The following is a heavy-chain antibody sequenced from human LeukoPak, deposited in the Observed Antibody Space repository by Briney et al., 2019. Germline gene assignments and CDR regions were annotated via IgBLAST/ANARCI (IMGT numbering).Heavy chain of an antibody. CDR2: INYSGST. Sequence: SETLSLTCTVSGGSISSYYWIWIRQPPGEGLEGIGYINYSGSTNYNPSLKSRVTISVDTSKNQFSLKLSSVTAADTAVYYCARQRGAVVPAATYFDYWGQGTLVTVSS. CDR1: GGSISSYY. D-gene: IGHD2-2*01. CDR3: ARQRGAVVPAATYFDY. J-gene: IGHJ4*02. V-gene: IGHV4-59*08.